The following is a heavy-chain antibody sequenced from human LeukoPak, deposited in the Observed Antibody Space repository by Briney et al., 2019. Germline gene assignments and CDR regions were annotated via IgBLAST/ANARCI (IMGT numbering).Heavy chain of an antibody. CDR2: ISSSSSYI. CDR3: ARGSSSPLPFDY. D-gene: IGHD6-13*01. V-gene: IGHV3-21*01. J-gene: IGHJ4*02. CDR1: GFTFSSYS. Sequence: GSLRLSCAASGFTFSSYSMNWVRQAPGKGLEWVSSISSSSSYIYYADSVKGRFTISRDNAKNSLYLQMNSLRAEDTAVYYCARGSSSPLPFDYWGQGTLVTVSS.